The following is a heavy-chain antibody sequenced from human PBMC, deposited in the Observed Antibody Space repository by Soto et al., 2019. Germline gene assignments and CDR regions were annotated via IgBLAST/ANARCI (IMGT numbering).Heavy chain of an antibody. Sequence: PSETLSLTCTVSGGSISSYYWSWIRQPPGKGLEWIGYIYYSGSTNYNPSLKSRVTISVDTSKNQFSLKLSSVTAADTALYYCARHVGRSSWGSRWFDPWGQGTLVTVSS. D-gene: IGHD6-13*01. CDR3: ARHVGRSSWGSRWFDP. J-gene: IGHJ5*02. V-gene: IGHV4-59*01. CDR1: GGSISSYY. CDR2: IYYSGST.